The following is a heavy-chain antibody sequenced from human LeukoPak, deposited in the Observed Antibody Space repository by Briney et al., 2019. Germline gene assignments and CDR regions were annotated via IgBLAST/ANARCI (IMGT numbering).Heavy chain of an antibody. Sequence: SETLSLTCTVSGGSISSSSYCWGWIRQPPGKGLEWIGSLYSSGSTYYNPSLKSRVTISVDTSKNQFSLKLSSVTAADTVVYYCARGPPGRYYDFWSGYSDFDYWGQGTPVTVSS. J-gene: IGHJ4*02. CDR1: GGSISSSSYC. CDR3: ARGPPGRYYDFWSGYSDFDY. CDR2: LYSSGST. D-gene: IGHD3-3*01. V-gene: IGHV4-39*07.